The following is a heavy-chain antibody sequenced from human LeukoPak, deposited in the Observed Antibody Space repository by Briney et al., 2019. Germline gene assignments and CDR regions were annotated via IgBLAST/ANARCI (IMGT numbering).Heavy chain of an antibody. V-gene: IGHV4-31*03. Sequence: SQTLSLTCTVSGGSMSSGGYYWSWIRQHPGKGLEWIGYIYYSGSTYYNPSLKSRVTISADTSKNQFSLKLSSVTATDTAVYYCARARSAADNFDYWGQGTRVTVSS. CDR1: GGSMSSGGYY. CDR3: ARARSAADNFDY. J-gene: IGHJ4*02. D-gene: IGHD6-13*01. CDR2: IYYSGST.